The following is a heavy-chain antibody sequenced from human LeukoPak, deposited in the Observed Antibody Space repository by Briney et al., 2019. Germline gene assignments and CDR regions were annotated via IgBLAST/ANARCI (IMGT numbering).Heavy chain of an antibody. D-gene: IGHD3-22*01. CDR1: GGSISSDY. CDR2: IYYSGST. Sequence: SETLSLTCTVSGGSISSDYWSWIRQPPGKGLEWIGSIYYSGSTYYNPSLKSRVTISVDTSKNQFSLKLSSVTAADTAVYYCARRGSGYNYFDYWGQGTLVTVSS. CDR3: ARRGSGYNYFDY. V-gene: IGHV4-39*01. J-gene: IGHJ4*02.